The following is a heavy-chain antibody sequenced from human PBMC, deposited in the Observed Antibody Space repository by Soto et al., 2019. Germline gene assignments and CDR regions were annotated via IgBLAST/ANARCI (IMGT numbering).Heavy chain of an antibody. V-gene: IGHV3-33*01. CDR2: IWYDGSNK. Sequence: QVQLVESGGGVVQPGGSLRLSCAASGFTFSTYGMHWVRQAPNKGLEWVAVIWYDGSNKFYLESVKGRFTISRDNSKNTVYQQMNSLRAEDTALYYCARDRAGAVGGAGDYYYDMDVWGQGTTVIVSS. D-gene: IGHD6-13*01. CDR3: ARDRAGAVGGAGDYYYDMDV. J-gene: IGHJ6*01. CDR1: GFTFSTYG.